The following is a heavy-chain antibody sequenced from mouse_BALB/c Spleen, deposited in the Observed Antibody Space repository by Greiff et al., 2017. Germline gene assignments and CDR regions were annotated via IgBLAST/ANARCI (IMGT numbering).Heavy chain of an antibody. J-gene: IGHJ4*01. Sequence: EVQLVESGGGLVQPGGSLKLSCAASGFTFSSYGMSWVRQTPDKRLELVATINSNGGSTYYPDSVKGRFTISRDNAKNTLYLQMSSLKSEDTAMYYCARGYYGSSYDYAMDYWGQGTSVTVSS. D-gene: IGHD1-1*01. CDR3: ARGYYGSSYDYAMDY. CDR1: GFTFSSYG. CDR2: INSNGGST. V-gene: IGHV5-6-3*01.